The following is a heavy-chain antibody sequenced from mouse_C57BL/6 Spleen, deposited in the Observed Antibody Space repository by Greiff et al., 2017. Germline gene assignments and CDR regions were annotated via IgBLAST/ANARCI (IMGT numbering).Heavy chain of an antibody. D-gene: IGHD3-2*02. V-gene: IGHV3-1*01. CDR1: GYSITSGYD. CDR3: ARGGSGYGAMDY. CDR2: ISYSGST. Sequence: EVHLVESGPGMVKPSQSLSLTCTVTGYSITSGYDWHWIRHFPGNKLEWMGYISYSGSTNYNPSLKSRISITHDTSKNHFFLKLNSVTTEDTATYYCARGGSGYGAMDYWGQGTSVTVSS. J-gene: IGHJ4*01.